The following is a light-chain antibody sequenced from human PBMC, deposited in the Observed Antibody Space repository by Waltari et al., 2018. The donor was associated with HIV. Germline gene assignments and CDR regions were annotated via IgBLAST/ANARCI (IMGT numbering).Light chain of an antibody. J-gene: IGLJ3*02. Sequence: SAVTQPASVSGLPGQSITISCTVDDRDFGLSNFVSWYQQHPGKLPRLILYDVDSRASGISARFSGSMSGHTASLNISGLRAEDEADYYCASFTGDNTLLFGGGTKVTVL. CDR2: DVD. CDR3: ASFTGDNTLL. V-gene: IGLV2-14*03. CDR1: DRDFGLSNF.